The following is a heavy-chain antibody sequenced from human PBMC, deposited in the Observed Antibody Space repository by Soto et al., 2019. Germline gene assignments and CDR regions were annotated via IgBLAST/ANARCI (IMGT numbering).Heavy chain of an antibody. CDR3: ARTVGYCSGGSCYDYAFDI. Sequence: ASVKVSCKASGYTFTGYYMHWVRQAPGQGLEWMGWINPNSGGTNYAQKFQGWVTMTRDTSISTAYMELSRLRSDDTAVYYCARTVGYCSGGSCYDYAFDIWGQGTMVTVSS. V-gene: IGHV1-2*04. CDR2: INPNSGGT. CDR1: GYTFTGYY. J-gene: IGHJ3*02. D-gene: IGHD2-15*01.